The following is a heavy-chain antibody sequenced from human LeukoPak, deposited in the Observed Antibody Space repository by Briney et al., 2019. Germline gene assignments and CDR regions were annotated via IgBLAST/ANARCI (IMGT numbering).Heavy chain of an antibody. D-gene: IGHD3-10*01. V-gene: IGHV3-30*02. CDR3: AKDRVPGSGSYWSRRYFDY. J-gene: IGHJ4*02. CDR2: IRYDGSNK. Sequence: GSLRLSCAASGFTFSSYGMHWVRQAPGKGLEWVAFIRYDGSNKYYADSVKGRFTISRDNSKNTLYLQMNSLRAEDTAVYYCAKDRVPGSGSYWSRRYFDYWGQGTLVTVSS. CDR1: GFTFSSYG.